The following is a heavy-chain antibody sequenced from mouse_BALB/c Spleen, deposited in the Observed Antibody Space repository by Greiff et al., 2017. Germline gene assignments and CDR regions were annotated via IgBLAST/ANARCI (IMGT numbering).Heavy chain of an antibody. CDR3: ARGGYYYAMDY. J-gene: IGHJ4*01. Sequence: QVQLKESGAELVRPGVSVKISCKGSGYTFTDYAMHWVKQSHAKSLEWIGVISTYYGDASYNQKFKGKATMTVDKSSSTAYMELARLTSEDSAIYYCARGGYYYAMDYWGQGTSVTVSS. CDR2: ISTYYGDA. V-gene: IGHV1S137*01. CDR1: GYTFTDYA.